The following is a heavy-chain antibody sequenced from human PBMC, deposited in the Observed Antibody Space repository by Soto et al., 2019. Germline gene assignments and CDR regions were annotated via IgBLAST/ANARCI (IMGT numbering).Heavy chain of an antibody. Sequence: SETMPVTSAVSGYSIRRGYNWGWIRQPPGKGLEWIASIFHSGTTFYNPSLRSRVTLSVDTSRNELSLNLSSVTAADTAGYFCTRGGARXLPYSWGQGTLVTSPQ. CDR1: GYSIRRGYN. J-gene: IGHJ4*02. D-gene: IGHD4-17*01. CDR2: IFHSGTT. V-gene: IGHV4-38-2*01. CDR3: TRGGARXLPYS.